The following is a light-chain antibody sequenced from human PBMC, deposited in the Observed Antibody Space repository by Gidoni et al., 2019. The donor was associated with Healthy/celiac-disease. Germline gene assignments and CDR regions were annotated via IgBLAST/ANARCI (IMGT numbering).Light chain of an antibody. CDR1: QSVSSN. Sequence: EIVMTPSPATLSVSPGERATLPCRASQSVSSNLAWYQQKPGQTPRLLFYGTSTRATGIPARFSGSGSGTEFTLTISSLQSEDFAVYYCQQYNNWPRTFGQGTKVEIK. V-gene: IGKV3-15*01. CDR2: GTS. CDR3: QQYNNWPRT. J-gene: IGKJ1*01.